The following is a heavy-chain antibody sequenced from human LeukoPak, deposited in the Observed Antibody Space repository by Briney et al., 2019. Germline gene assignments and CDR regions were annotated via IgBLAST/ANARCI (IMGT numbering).Heavy chain of an antibody. D-gene: IGHD3-22*01. J-gene: IGHJ4*02. CDR2: ISGSGGST. CDR3: ANGPKGYYDSSGRDLYFDY. Sequence: GGSLRLSCAASGFTFSSYAMSWVRQAPGKGLEWFSAISGSGGSTYYADSVKGRFTISRDNSKNTLYLQMNSLRAEDTAVYYCANGPKGYYDSSGRDLYFDYWGQGTLVTVSS. V-gene: IGHV3-23*01. CDR1: GFTFSSYA.